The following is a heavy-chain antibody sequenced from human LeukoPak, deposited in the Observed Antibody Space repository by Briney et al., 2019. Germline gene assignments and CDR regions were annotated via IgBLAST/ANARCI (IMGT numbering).Heavy chain of an antibody. J-gene: IGHJ4*02. Sequence: SETLSLTCNVSGASISSYYWSWIRQPAGKGLEWIGRIYTTGSTNYNPSLKSRVTMSVDTSKNQFSLKLSSVTAADTAVYYCAGIRGAITMIAEHDYWGQGTLVTVSS. D-gene: IGHD3-22*01. V-gene: IGHV4-4*07. CDR3: AGIRGAITMIAEHDY. CDR2: IYTTGST. CDR1: GASISSYY.